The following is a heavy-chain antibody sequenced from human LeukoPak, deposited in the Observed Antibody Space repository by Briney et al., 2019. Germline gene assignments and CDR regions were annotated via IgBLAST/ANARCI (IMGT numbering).Heavy chain of an antibody. V-gene: IGHV1-69*05. J-gene: IGHJ6*03. Sequence: SVKVSCKASGGTFSSYAISWVRQAPGQGLEWMGGIIPIFGTANYAQKFQGRVTITTDESTSTAYMELSSLRSEDTAVYYCATSLYSGSYWGYYYYYMDVWGKGTTVTVSS. CDR2: IIPIFGTA. CDR3: ATSLYSGSYWGYYYYYMDV. D-gene: IGHD1-26*01. CDR1: GGTFSSYA.